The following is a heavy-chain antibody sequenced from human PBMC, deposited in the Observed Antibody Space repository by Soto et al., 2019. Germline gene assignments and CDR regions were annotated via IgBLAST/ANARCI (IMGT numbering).Heavy chain of an antibody. V-gene: IGHV4-39*01. D-gene: IGHD1-26*01. CDR2: IYYSGST. Sequence: SETLSLTCTVSGGSISSSSYTWGRHRQPPGKGLDWIGSIYYSGSTYYNPSLMSRVSFSVDTFKSQFSLKLWSVTAAGTTVYYCARLQQACELHRILDDSGRETLVTVSS. CDR1: GGSISSSSYT. J-gene: IGHJ4*02. CDR3: ARLQQACELHRILDD.